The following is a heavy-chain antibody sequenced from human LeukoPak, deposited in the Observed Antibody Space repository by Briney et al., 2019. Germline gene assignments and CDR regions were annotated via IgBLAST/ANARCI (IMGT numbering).Heavy chain of an antibody. Sequence: KSSETLSLTCTVSGGSISSYYWSWIRQPPGKGLEWIGYIYYSGSTNYNPSLKSRVTISVDTSKNQFSLKLSSVTAADTAVYYCARGTYYYDSSGYYYSYYFDYWGQGTLVTVSS. J-gene: IGHJ4*02. V-gene: IGHV4-59*01. CDR1: GGSISSYY. D-gene: IGHD3-22*01. CDR3: ARGTYYYDSSGYYYSYYFDY. CDR2: IYYSGST.